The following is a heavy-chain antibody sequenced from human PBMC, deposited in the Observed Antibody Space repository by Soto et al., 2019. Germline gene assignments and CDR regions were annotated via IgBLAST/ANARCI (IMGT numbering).Heavy chain of an antibody. CDR1: GFTFSSYA. CDR3: AKAESLQADGMDV. J-gene: IGHJ6*02. Sequence: EVQLLESGGGLVQPGGSLRLSCAASGFTFSSYAMSWVRQAPGKGLEWVSGISGSGGSTYYADSVKGRFTISRDNSKNALYLEMNGLRAGDTAVYYCAKAESLQADGMDVWGRGTTVTVAS. V-gene: IGHV3-23*01. CDR2: ISGSGGST.